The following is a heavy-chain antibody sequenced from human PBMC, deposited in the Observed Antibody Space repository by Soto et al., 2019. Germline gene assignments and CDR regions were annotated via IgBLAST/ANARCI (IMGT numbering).Heavy chain of an antibody. CDR1: GFTVSTNY. J-gene: IGHJ4*02. Sequence: EVQLVESGGGLIQAGGSLRLSCEAFGFTVSTNYMSWVRQTPGKGLEWVSVFYSGGSTFYADSVKGRFTISRDNSRNTLYLQMRSLRAEDTAVYYCARGFPSMTYYGEYYFDYWGQGTLVTVSS. V-gene: IGHV3-53*01. CDR3: ARGFPSMTYYGEYYFDY. CDR2: FYSGGST. D-gene: IGHD3-10*01.